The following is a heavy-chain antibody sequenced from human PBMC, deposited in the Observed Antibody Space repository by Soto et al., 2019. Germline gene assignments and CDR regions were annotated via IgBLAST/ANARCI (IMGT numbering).Heavy chain of an antibody. CDR2: INPNSGGT. J-gene: IGHJ5*02. CDR1: GYTFTGYY. CDR3: ARDGRRWLVNWFDP. D-gene: IGHD6-19*01. Sequence: QVQLVQSGAEVKKPGASVKVSCKASGYTFTGYYMHWVRQAPGQGLEWMGWINPNSGGTNYAQKCQGRVTMTRDTSISTAYMELSRLRSDDTAVYYCARDGRRWLVNWFDPWGQGTLVTVSS. V-gene: IGHV1-2*02.